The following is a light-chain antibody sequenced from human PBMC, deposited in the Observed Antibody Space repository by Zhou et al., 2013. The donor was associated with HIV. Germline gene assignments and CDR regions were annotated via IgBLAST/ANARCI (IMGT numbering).Light chain of an antibody. CDR2: GAS. V-gene: IGKV3-20*01. CDR1: QSVSSSY. Sequence: EIVLTQSPGTLSLSPGERATLSCRASQSVSSSYLAWYQQKPGQAPCLLIYGASIRATGIPDRFSGSGSGTDFTLTISRLEPEDFAVYYCQQYGSSPPLTFGGGTKVEIK. J-gene: IGKJ4*01. CDR3: QQYGSSPPLT.